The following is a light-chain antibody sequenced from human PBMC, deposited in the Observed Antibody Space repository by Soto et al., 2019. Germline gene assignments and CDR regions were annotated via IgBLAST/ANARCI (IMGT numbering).Light chain of an antibody. J-gene: IGLJ2*01. CDR2: NND. CDR1: SSNIATNT. Sequence: QSVLTQPPSASATPGQRVTISCSGGSSNIATNTVNWYQVLPGTDPKLLIYNNDDPPQGVPARPSGTNTGTSASLAISGLHSADDADYYCAALDDGLNGVLFGAGTKVTVL. V-gene: IGLV1-44*01. CDR3: AALDDGLNGVL.